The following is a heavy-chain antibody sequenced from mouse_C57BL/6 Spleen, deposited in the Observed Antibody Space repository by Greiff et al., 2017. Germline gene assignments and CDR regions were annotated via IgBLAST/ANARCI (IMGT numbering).Heavy chain of an antibody. CDR1: GYSITSGYY. Sequence: DVQLQESGPGLVKPSQSLSLTCSVTGYSITSGYYWNLIRHFPGNKLEWMGYISYDGSTNYNPPLKNRITITRDPAKNQFFLKLNTVTTEDTATYYWASRGGAGGFAYWGQGTLVTVSA. J-gene: IGHJ3*01. D-gene: IGHD3-3*01. CDR3: ASRGGAGGFAY. V-gene: IGHV3-6*01. CDR2: ISYDGST.